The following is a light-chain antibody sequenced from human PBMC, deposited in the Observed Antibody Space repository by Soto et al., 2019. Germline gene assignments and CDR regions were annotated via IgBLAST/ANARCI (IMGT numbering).Light chain of an antibody. J-gene: IGKJ1*01. Sequence: AIRMTQSPSSLSASTGDRVTITCRASQDIGSCLAWYQQRPGKAPRLLIYTASTLQTGVPPRFSGSGSGTDFTLTVSYLQSEDFATYYCHQYFIYPQTFGQGTKVDIK. CDR3: HQYFIYPQT. V-gene: IGKV1-8*01. CDR1: QDIGSC. CDR2: TAS.